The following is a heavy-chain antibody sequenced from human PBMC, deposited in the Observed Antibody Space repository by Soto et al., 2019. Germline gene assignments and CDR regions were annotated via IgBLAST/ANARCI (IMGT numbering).Heavy chain of an antibody. V-gene: IGHV1-18*01. CDR3: ERDGRIPRITMVRGPRTGWFDP. J-gene: IGHJ5*02. CDR2: ISAYNGNT. Sequence: QVQLVQSGAEVKKPGASVKVSCKASGYTFTSYGISWVRQAPGQGLEWMGWISAYNGNTNYAQKLQGRVTMTTDTSTSTGYMELRSLRSDDTAVYYCERDGRIPRITMVRGPRTGWFDPWGQGTLVTVSS. CDR1: GYTFTSYG. D-gene: IGHD3-10*01.